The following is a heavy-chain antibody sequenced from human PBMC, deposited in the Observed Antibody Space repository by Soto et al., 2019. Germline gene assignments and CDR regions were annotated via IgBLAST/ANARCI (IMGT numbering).Heavy chain of an antibody. Sequence: GGSLRLSCAASGFTFSSYGMHWVRQAPGKGLEWVAVISYDGSNKYYADSVKGRFTISRDNSKNTLYLQMNSLRAEDTAVYYCAKVLDDFWSGTGGMDVWGQGTTVTVSS. V-gene: IGHV3-30*18. D-gene: IGHD3-3*01. CDR1: GFTFSSYG. J-gene: IGHJ6*02. CDR3: AKVLDDFWSGTGGMDV. CDR2: ISYDGSNK.